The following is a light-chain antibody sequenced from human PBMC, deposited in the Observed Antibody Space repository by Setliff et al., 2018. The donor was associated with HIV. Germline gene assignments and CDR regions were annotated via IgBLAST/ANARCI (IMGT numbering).Light chain of an antibody. CDR3: SSYTTSSPPT. J-gene: IGLJ1*01. Sequence: QSALTQPASVSGSPGQSITISCTGSSRGITTYHFVSWYQQHPGGAPRLLIYNVNDRPAGVSNRFSGSQSGDTASLTISGLQAEDEADYYCSSYTTSSPPTFGTGTKVTVL. V-gene: IGLV2-14*03. CDR2: NVN. CDR1: SRGITTYHF.